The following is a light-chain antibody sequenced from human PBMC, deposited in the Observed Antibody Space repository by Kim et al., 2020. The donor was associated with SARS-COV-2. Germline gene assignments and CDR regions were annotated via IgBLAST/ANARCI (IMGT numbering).Light chain of an antibody. CDR2: ETS. CDR1: QSVGNS. J-gene: IGKJ4*01. CDR3: QQRYDWPLT. V-gene: IGKV3-11*01. Sequence: LSPGERATRSCRASQSVGNSLAGFQQKPGQAPRLLIFETSNRDTGIPARFSGSGSGTGFTLTISSLEPEDFAVYYCQQRYDWPLTFGGGTKVDIK.